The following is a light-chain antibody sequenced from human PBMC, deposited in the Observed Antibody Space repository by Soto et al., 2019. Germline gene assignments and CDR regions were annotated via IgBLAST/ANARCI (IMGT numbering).Light chain of an antibody. CDR3: QQSYSTPPT. CDR1: QSISSS. CDR2: AAS. J-gene: IGKJ1*01. V-gene: IGKV1-39*01. Sequence: DIQITQAPSSLSASVGDIVTITCRASQSISSSLNWYQQKPGKAPKLLIYAASSLQSGVPSRFSGSGSGTDFTLTISSLQPEDFATYYCQQSYSTPPTFGQGTKVEIK.